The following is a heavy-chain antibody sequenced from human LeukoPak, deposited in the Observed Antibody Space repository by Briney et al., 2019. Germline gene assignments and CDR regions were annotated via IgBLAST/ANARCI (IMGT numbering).Heavy chain of an antibody. CDR1: GASISSYY. CDR3: ARVEAAGIDY. J-gene: IGHJ4*02. Sequence: SHTLSPTRPLAGASISSYYWGCIRQPPGNGLEWIGYINFRGRTNYNPSLKSRVTISVDTSKNQFSMKLSSMTAADTAVYYCARVEAAGIDYWGQGTLVTVSS. CDR2: INFRGRT. D-gene: IGHD6-13*01. V-gene: IGHV4-59*07.